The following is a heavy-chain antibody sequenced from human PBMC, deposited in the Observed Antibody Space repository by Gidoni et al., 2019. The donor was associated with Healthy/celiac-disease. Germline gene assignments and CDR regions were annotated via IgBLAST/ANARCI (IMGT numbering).Heavy chain of an antibody. CDR3: ARQYCSGGSCYGVGPSDY. J-gene: IGHJ4*02. CDR1: GGTFSSSA. Sequence: QVQLVQSGAEVKTPGSSVKVSCKASGGTFSSSAISWVRQAPGQGLEWMGGIIPIFGTANYAQKFQGRVTITADESTSTAYMELSSLRSEDTAVYYCARQYCSGGSCYGVGPSDYWGQGTLVTVSS. D-gene: IGHD2-15*01. V-gene: IGHV1-69*01. CDR2: IIPIFGTA.